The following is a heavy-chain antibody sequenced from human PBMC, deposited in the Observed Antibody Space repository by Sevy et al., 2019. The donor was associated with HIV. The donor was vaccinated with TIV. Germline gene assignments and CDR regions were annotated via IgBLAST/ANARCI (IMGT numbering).Heavy chain of an antibody. CDR3: TTDFRGYSVYDSLGY. D-gene: IGHD5-12*01. CDR2: ITSKADDEQT. J-gene: IGHJ4*02. CDR1: GVTFSNAW. V-gene: IGHV3-15*01. Sequence: GESLKISCAASGVTFSNAWMSWVRQAPGKGLEWVGRITSKADDEQTDYSAAVKGRFTISRDDSKNTLFLQMNSLKTEDTAIYYCTTDFRGYSVYDSLGYWGQGTLVTVSS.